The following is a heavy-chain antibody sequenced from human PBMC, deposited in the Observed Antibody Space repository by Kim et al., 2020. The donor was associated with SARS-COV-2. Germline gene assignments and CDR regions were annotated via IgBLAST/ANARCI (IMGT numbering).Heavy chain of an antibody. D-gene: IGHD2-15*01. Sequence: GGSLRLSCAASGFTFSSYAMSWVRQAPGKGLEWVSAISGSGGSTYYADSVKGRFTISRDNSKNTLYLQMNSLRAEDTAVYYCAKSGGYCSGGSCFPFFDYWGQGTLVTVSS. V-gene: IGHV3-23*01. CDR2: ISGSGGST. CDR3: AKSGGYCSGGSCFPFFDY. CDR1: GFTFSSYA. J-gene: IGHJ4*02.